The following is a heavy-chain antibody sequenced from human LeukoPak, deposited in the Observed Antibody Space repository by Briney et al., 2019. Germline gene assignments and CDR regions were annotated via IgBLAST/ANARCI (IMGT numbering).Heavy chain of an antibody. V-gene: IGHV1-18*01. CDR3: ARVVIIGGLWVDY. D-gene: IGHD3-3*01. CDR2: ISTYNGNT. J-gene: IGHJ4*02. CDR1: GYTFTSYG. Sequence: ASVKVSCKASGYTFTSYGITWVRQAPGQGLEWMGWISTYNGNTNNAQKFQGRVTITADESTSTAYMELSSLRSEDTAVYYCARVVIIGGLWVDYWGQGTLVTVSS.